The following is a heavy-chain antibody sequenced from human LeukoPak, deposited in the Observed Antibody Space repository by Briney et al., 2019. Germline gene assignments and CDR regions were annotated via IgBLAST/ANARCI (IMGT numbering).Heavy chain of an antibody. CDR2: ISSSSSYI. CDR3: ARDRDDNWFDP. Sequence: GGSLRLSCAASGFTFSSYSMNWVRQAPGKGLEWVSSISSSSSYIYYADSVKGRFTISRDNAKNSLYLQMNSLSAEDTAVYYCARDRDDNWFDPWGQGTLVTVSS. CDR1: GFTFSSYS. V-gene: IGHV3-21*01. D-gene: IGHD3-10*01. J-gene: IGHJ5*02.